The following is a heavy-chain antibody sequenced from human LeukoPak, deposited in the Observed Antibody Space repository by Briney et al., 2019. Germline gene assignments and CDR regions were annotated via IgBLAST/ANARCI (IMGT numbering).Heavy chain of an antibody. V-gene: IGHV6-1*01. Sequence: SQTLSLTCAISGDSVSGNSAAWNWIRQSPPRGLEWLGRTYYSTKSYTEYAVSVRGRITINPDTSKNQFSLHLSSVSPEDTAVYYCGRGWAEAGLSDWGQGTLVTAS. CDR3: GRGWAEAGLSD. D-gene: IGHD6-13*01. CDR1: GDSVSGNSAA. CDR2: TYYSTKSYT. J-gene: IGHJ4*02.